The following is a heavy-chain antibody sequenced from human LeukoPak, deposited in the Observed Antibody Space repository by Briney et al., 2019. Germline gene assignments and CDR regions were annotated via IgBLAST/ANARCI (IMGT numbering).Heavy chain of an antibody. CDR2: ISGNAGST. J-gene: IGHJ4*02. CDR1: GFTLSSYA. CDR3: ARLGKGATYIY. Sequence: GGSLRLSCAASGFTLSSYAMSWVRQAPGKGLEWVSLISGNAGSTYYADSVKGRFTISRDNAKNSLYLQMNSLRAEDTAVYYCARLGKGATYIYWGQGTLVTVSS. D-gene: IGHD1-26*01. V-gene: IGHV3-23*01.